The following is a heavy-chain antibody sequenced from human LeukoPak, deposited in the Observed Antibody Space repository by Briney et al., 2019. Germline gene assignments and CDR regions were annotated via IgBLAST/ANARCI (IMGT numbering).Heavy chain of an antibody. V-gene: IGHV3-7*01. CDR2: IKQAGSET. CDR3: ARGPTDFDASDI. J-gene: IGHJ3*02. CDR1: GFTISSYW. Sequence: GGSLRLSCAASGFTISSYWMSWVREVPGKGLESVSHIKQAGSETYYVDTVRGRFIISRDNAKNSLYLQMNSLRLEDTAVYHCARGPTDFDASDIWGHGTLVTVSS.